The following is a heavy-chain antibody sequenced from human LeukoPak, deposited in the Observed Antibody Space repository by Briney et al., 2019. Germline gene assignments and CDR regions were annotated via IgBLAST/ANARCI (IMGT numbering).Heavy chain of an antibody. D-gene: IGHD2-2*01. CDR1: GFTFSSYG. V-gene: IGHV3-23*01. CDR3: AKEGNIVVVPAAYFDY. CDR2: ISGSGGST. J-gene: IGHJ4*02. Sequence: SGGSLRLSCAASGFTFSSYGMSWVRQAPGKGLEWVSAISGSGGSTYYADSVKGRFTISRDNSKNTLYLKMNSLRAEDTAVYYCAKEGNIVVVPAAYFDYWGQGTLVTVSS.